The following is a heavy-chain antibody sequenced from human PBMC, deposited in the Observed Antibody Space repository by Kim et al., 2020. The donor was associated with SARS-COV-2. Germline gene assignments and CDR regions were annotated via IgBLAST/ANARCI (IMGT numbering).Heavy chain of an antibody. CDR3: ARDIHAPYYYGSGSYYGMDV. CDR2: ISAYNGNT. V-gene: IGHV1-18*04. CDR1: GYTFTSYG. Sequence: ASVKVSCKASGYTFTSYGISWVRQAPGQGLEWMGWISAYNGNTNYEQKLQGRVTMTTDTSTSTAYMELRSLRSDDTAVYYCARDIHAPYYYGSGSYYGMDVWGQGTTVTVSS. D-gene: IGHD3-10*01. J-gene: IGHJ6*02.